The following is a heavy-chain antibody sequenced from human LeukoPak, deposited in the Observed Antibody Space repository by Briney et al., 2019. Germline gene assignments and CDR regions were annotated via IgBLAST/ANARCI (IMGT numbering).Heavy chain of an antibody. CDR2: IMGSGDST. CDR3: AKTRPLDSSSWSHGDY. J-gene: IGHJ4*02. V-gene: IGHV3-23*01. D-gene: IGHD6-13*01. CDR1: GFTFSSYA. Sequence: GGSLRLSCAASGFTFSSYAMSWVRPAPGKGLEWVPAIMGSGDSTYYVDSVKGRFTISRDNSKNTLYLQMNSLRAEDTAVYYCAKTRPLDSSSWSHGDYWGQGTLVTVSS.